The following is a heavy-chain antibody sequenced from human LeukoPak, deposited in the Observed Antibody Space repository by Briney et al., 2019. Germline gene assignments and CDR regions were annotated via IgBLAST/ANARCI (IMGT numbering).Heavy chain of an antibody. Sequence: SETLSLACTVSRGSITSSYWSWIRQPPGKGLEWIGYIYYSGSTNYNPSLKSRVTLSADTSKNQFSLKLRSVTAADPDVYYCARHGWYSSSWALFWLDPWGQGTLVTVSS. CDR2: IYYSGST. CDR1: RGSITSSY. CDR3: ARHGWYSSSWALFWLDP. V-gene: IGHV4-59*08. D-gene: IGHD6-13*01. J-gene: IGHJ5*02.